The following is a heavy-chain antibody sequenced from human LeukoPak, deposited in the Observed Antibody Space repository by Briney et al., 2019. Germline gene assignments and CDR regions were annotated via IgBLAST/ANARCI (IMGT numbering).Heavy chain of an antibody. Sequence: PSETLSLTCTVSGASINNYYWNWIRQPPGEGLEWIGYIFYSGSTNYIPSLKSRVTISVDTSKNQFSLKLSSVTAADTAVYYCARDGVANAFDIWGQGTMVTVSS. J-gene: IGHJ3*02. D-gene: IGHD2-8*01. CDR3: ARDGVANAFDI. V-gene: IGHV4-59*01. CDR2: IFYSGST. CDR1: GASINNYY.